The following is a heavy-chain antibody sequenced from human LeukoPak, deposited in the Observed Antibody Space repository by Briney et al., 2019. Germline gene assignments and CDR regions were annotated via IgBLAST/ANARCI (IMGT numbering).Heavy chain of an antibody. CDR1: GGSISSSSYY. CDR3: ARNGVNIVVVPAATEYNWFDP. CDR2: IYYSGST. V-gene: IGHV4-39*01. Sequence: SETLSLTCTVSGGSISSSSYYWDWIRQPPGKGLEWIGSIYYSGSTYYNPSLKSRVTISVDTSKNQFSLKLSSVTAADTAVYYCARNGVNIVVVPAATEYNWFDPWGQGTLVTVSS. D-gene: IGHD2-2*01. J-gene: IGHJ5*02.